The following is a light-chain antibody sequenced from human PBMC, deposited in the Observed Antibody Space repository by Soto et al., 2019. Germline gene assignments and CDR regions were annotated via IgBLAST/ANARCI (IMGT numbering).Light chain of an antibody. V-gene: IGLV3-21*02. CDR1: VIGSIS. CDR3: HVWDSSSDHVI. Sequence: SYELTQPPSVSVAPGQTASITCGGNVIGSISVHWYQQKPGQAPVLVVFDDSDRPSGIPERFSGSNSRNTATLTISRVEAGDEADYYCHVWDSSSDHVIFGGGTKVTVL. CDR2: DDS. J-gene: IGLJ2*01.